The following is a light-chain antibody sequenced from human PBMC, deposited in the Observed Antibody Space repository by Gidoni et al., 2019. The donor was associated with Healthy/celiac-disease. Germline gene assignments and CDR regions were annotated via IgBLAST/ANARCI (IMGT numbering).Light chain of an antibody. CDR1: QSISRN. CDR3: QQYSNWPPWT. Sequence: EIVMTQSPATLSVSPGERATLPCRASQSISRNLAWYQQKTGQTPRLLIYGASTRATGIPARFSGSGSGTGFTLTISSLQSEDFAVYYCQQYSNWPPWTFGQGTKVEIK. CDR2: GAS. J-gene: IGKJ1*01. V-gene: IGKV3-15*01.